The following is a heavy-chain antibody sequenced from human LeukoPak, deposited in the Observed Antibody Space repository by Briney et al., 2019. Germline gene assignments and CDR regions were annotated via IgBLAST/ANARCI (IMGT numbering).Heavy chain of an antibody. J-gene: IGHJ4*02. CDR3: ARDFRFLDDY. V-gene: IGHV3-7*01. Sequence: GGSLRLSCAASGFTFSTYWMTWVRQAPGKGLEWVANIKQDGSEKYYVDSVKGRFTISRDNAKNSLYLQMNSLRAEDTVMYYCARDFRFLDDYWGQGTLVTVSS. CDR2: IKQDGSEK. D-gene: IGHD3-3*01. CDR1: GFTFSTYW.